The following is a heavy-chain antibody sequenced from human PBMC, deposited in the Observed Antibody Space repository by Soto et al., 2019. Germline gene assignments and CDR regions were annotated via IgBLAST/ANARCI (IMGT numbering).Heavy chain of an antibody. V-gene: IGHV1-69*13. J-gene: IGHJ6*02. Sequence: SVKVSCKASGGSFSSYAISWVRQAPGQGLEWMGGIIPIFGTANYAQKFQGRVTITADESTSTAYMELSSLRSEDTAVYYCARGSFSGYSSSWSQYYYYGMDVWGQGTTVTVSS. CDR3: ARGSFSGYSSSWSQYYYYGMDV. D-gene: IGHD6-13*01. CDR1: GGSFSSYA. CDR2: IIPIFGTA.